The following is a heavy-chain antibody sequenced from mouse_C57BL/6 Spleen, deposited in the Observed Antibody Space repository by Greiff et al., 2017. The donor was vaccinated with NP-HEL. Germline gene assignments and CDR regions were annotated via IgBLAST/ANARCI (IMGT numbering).Heavy chain of an antibody. CDR2: IYPGDGDT. D-gene: IGHD4-1*01. CDR1: GYAFSSSW. V-gene: IGHV1-82*01. Sequence: QVQLQQSGPELVKPGASVKISCKASGYAFSSSWMNWVKQRPGKGLEWIGRIYPGDGDTNYNGKFKGKATLTADKSSSTAYMQLSSLTSEDSAVYFCATVTGTALYYAMDYWGQGTSVTVSS. CDR3: ATVTGTALYYAMDY. J-gene: IGHJ4*01.